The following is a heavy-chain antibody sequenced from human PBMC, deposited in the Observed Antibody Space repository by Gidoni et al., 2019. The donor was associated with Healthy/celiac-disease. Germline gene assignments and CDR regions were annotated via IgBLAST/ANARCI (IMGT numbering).Heavy chain of an antibody. CDR2: IYYSGST. J-gene: IGHJ4*02. D-gene: IGHD3-10*01. V-gene: IGHV4-61*01. CDR1: GGSVSSGRYY. Sequence: QVQLQESGPGLVKPSETLSLTCTVSGGSVSSGRYYWSWIRQPPGKGLEWIGYIYYSGSTNYNPSLKSRGTISVETSKNQFSLKLSSVTAADTAVYYCARGGVIMHYWGQGTLVTVSS. CDR3: ARGGVIMHY.